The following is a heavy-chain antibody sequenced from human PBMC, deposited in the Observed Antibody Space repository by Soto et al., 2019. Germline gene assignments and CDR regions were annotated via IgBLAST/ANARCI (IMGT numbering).Heavy chain of an antibody. D-gene: IGHD6-19*01. J-gene: IGHJ4*02. CDR1: GGYIGSYY. V-gene: IGHV4-59*01. CDR2: IYYSGST. CDR3: ARSAPVGGFDY. Sequence: SETLSLTCTVSGGYIGSYYWSWIRQPPGKGLEWIGYIYYSGSTNYNPSLKSRVTISVDTSKNQFSLKLSSVTAADTAVYYCARSAPVGGFDYWGQGTLVTVSS.